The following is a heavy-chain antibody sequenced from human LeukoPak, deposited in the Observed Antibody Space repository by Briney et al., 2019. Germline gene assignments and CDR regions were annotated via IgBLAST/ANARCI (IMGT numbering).Heavy chain of an antibody. D-gene: IGHD3-22*01. Sequence: SETLSLTCTVSGGSISSYYWSWIRQPPGKGLEWIGYIYYSGSTNYNPSLKSRVTISIDTSKNQISLKLSSVTAADTAVYYCARPLGNGYSYWYFDLWGRGTLVTVSS. J-gene: IGHJ2*01. CDR2: IYYSGST. CDR3: ARPLGNGYSYWYFDL. V-gene: IGHV4-59*01. CDR1: GGSISSYY.